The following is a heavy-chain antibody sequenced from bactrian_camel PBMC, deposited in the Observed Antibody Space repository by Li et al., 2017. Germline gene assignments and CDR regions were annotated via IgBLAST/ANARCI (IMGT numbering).Heavy chain of an antibody. Sequence: VQLVESGGGLVHPGGSLTLSCAASGFLFGNYDMSWVRQAPGKGLEWVSSIMSAFQSTYYGDSVKGRFTISRDNAKNTLYLQMNSLETQDTAVYFCVTGGPYGGSFANWGQGTQVTVS. J-gene: IGHJ4*01. CDR2: IMSAFQST. D-gene: IGHD6*01. V-gene: IGHV3S40*01. CDR3: VTGGPYGGSFAN. CDR1: GFLFGNYD.